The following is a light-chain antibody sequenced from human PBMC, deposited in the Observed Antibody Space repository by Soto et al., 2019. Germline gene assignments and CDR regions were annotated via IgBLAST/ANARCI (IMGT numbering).Light chain of an antibody. CDR1: QSVSSSY. V-gene: IGKV3-20*01. J-gene: IGKJ1*01. Sequence: PGEIATLSCRSSQSVSSSYLAWYQQKPGQAPRLLIYGASSRATGVPDRFSGSGSGTDFTLTISRLEPEDFAVYYCQQYGSSPQTFGQGTKVDIK. CDR2: GAS. CDR3: QQYGSSPQT.